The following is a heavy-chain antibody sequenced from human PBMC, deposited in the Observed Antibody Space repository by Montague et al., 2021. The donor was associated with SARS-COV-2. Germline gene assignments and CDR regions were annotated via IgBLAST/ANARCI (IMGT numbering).Heavy chain of an antibody. V-gene: IGHV4-39*07. D-gene: IGHD3-22*01. CDR1: SGSISSSSYY. CDR3: ARGRQHINMVVVVVTGGEYYFDF. CDR2: IYYSGST. Sequence: SETRSLTCTVSSGSISSSSYYWGWIRQPPGKGLEWIGSIYYSGSTYYNPSLKSRVTISVDTSKNQFSLKMTSVTAADTAVYYCARGRQHINMVVVVVTGGEYYFDFWGQGTLVAVSS. J-gene: IGHJ4*02.